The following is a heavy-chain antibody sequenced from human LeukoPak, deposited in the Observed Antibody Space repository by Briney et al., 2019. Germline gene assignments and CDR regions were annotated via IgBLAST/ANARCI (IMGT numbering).Heavy chain of an antibody. D-gene: IGHD2-2*01. J-gene: IGHJ4*02. CDR2: ISSSSGTI. CDR1: GYTFSSYS. Sequence: GGSLRLSCAASGYTFSSYSINWVRQAPGKGLEWVSYISSSSGTIYYADSVRGRFTISRDNAKNSLYLQMNSLRDEDTAVYYCARVWHCTSTSCYDYWGQGTLVTVSS. V-gene: IGHV3-48*02. CDR3: ARVWHCTSTSCYDY.